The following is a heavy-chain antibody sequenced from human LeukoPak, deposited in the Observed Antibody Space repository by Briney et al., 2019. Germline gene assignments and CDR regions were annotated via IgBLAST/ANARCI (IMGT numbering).Heavy chain of an antibody. CDR3: ARVPYDYVGGAPRPEYYFDY. CDR1: GGSISSGGYY. D-gene: IGHD3-16*01. V-gene: IGHV4-31*03. J-gene: IGHJ4*02. Sequence: SETLSLTCTVSGGSISSGGYYWSWIRQHPGKGLEWIGYIYYSGSTYYNPSLKSRVTISVDTSKNQFSLKLSSVTAADTAVYYCARVPYDYVGGAPRPEYYFDYWGQETLVTVSS. CDR2: IYYSGST.